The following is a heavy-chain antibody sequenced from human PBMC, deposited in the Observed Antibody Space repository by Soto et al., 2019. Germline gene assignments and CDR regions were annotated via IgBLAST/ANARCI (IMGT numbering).Heavy chain of an antibody. CDR2: ISWDGGST. J-gene: IGHJ4*02. D-gene: IGHD3-22*01. Sequence: GSLRLSCAASGFTFDDYTMHWVRQAPGKGLEWVSLISWDGGSTYYADSVKGRFTISRDNSKNSLYLQMNSLRTEDTALYYCAKDRYDSSGYQFDYWGQGTLVTVSS. CDR1: GFTFDDYT. CDR3: AKDRYDSSGYQFDY. V-gene: IGHV3-43*01.